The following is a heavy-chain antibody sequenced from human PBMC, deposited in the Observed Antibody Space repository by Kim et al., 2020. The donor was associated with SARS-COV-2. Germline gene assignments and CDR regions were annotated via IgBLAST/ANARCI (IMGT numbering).Heavy chain of an antibody. J-gene: IGHJ6*02. Sequence: GYAASVKGRFTISRDDSKSIASLQMNSLKTEDTAVYYCTSGWGYYGMDVWGQGTTVTVSS. V-gene: IGHV3-49*02. CDR3: TSGWGYYGMDV. D-gene: IGHD6-19*01.